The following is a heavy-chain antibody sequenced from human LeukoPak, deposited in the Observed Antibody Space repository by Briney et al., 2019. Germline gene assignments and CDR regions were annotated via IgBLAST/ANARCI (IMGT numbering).Heavy chain of an antibody. D-gene: IGHD5-12*01. Sequence: SETLSLTCTVSGGSISSSSYSWGWIRQPPGKGLEWIGSVSHSGSINYDPSLKNRVTISVDTSKNQFSLKLSSVTAADTAVYYCWAIVTTIKLDSWGQGTLVTVSS. CDR2: VSHSGSI. J-gene: IGHJ4*02. CDR1: GGSISSSSYS. V-gene: IGHV4-39*01. CDR3: WAIVTTIKLDS.